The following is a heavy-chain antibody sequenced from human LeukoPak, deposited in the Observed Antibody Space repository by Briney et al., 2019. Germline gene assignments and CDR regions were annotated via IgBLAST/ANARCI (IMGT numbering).Heavy chain of an antibody. CDR2: INPNSGGT. D-gene: IGHD4-17*01. CDR1: GYTFTGYY. Sequence: ASVKVSCKASGYTFTGYYKHWVRQAPGQGLEWMGWINPNSGGTNYAQKFQGRVTMTRDTSISTAYMELSRLRSDDTAVYYCARDLTVTTDYYYGMDVWGQGTTVTVSS. V-gene: IGHV1-2*02. J-gene: IGHJ6*02. CDR3: ARDLTVTTDYYYGMDV.